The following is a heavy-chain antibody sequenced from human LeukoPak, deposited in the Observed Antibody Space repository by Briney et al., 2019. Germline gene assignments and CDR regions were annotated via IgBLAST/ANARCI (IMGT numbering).Heavy chain of an antibody. CDR1: GCTFSNYG. CDR3: ARDWNSDWYYDY. J-gene: IGHJ4*02. V-gene: IGHV3-33*01. D-gene: IGHD3-16*01. CDR2: LWHDNNR. Sequence: GGSLRLSCAAPGCTFSNYGMHWIRQAPGKGLEWVAVLWHDNNRCYGESVKGRFTVFRDSSKNTVELQMDSLRAEDTAVYYCARDWNSDWYYDYWGPGTLVTVSS.